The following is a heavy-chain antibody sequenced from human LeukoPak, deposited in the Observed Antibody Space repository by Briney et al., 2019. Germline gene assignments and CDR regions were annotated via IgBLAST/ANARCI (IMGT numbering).Heavy chain of an antibody. CDR1: GGSFSGYY. D-gene: IGHD6-19*01. J-gene: IGHJ4*02. Sequence: SGTLSLTCPVYGGSFSGYYWSWIRQPPWKGLESIGEINHSGSTNYNPSLKSRVTISVDTSKNQFSLKLSSVTAADTSVYYCARGRDSSGWRPTDYWGQGTLVTVSS. CDR2: INHSGST. CDR3: ARGRDSSGWRPTDY. V-gene: IGHV4-34*01.